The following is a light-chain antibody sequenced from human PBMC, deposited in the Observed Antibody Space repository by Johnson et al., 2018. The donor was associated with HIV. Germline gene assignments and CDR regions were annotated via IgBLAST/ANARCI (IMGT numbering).Light chain of an antibody. V-gene: IGLV1-51*02. J-gene: IGLJ1*01. CDR2: EDN. CDR3: GTWDSSLNAGV. CDR1: VSNIESYF. Sequence: QYVLTQPPSVSAAPGQTVNISCSGNVSNIESYFVSWYQQLPGAAPTLLIYEDNKRPSGIPDRFSGSKSGTSATLGITGLQTGDEADYYCGTWDSSLNAGVFGTGTRVTVL.